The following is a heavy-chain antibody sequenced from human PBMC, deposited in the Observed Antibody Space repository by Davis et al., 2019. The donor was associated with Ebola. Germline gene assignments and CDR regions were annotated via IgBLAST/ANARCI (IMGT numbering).Heavy chain of an antibody. J-gene: IGHJ4*02. CDR1: AYTFTGYY. CDR3: ARDWGDDSSGYYDDGY. CDR2: INPNSGAT. V-gene: IGHV1-2*06. D-gene: IGHD3-22*01. Sequence: ASVKVSCKTFAYTFTGYYIHWVRQAPGQGLEWMGRINPNSGATNYAQKFQGRVTLTRDTSIRTAYMEVSRLTSDDTAVYYCARDWGDDSSGYYDDGYWGQGTLVTVSS.